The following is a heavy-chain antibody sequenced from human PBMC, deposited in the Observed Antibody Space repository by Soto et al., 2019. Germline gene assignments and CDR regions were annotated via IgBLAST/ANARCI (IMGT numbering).Heavy chain of an antibody. D-gene: IGHD3-3*01. CDR2: IYYSGST. J-gene: IGHJ6*02. CDR1: GGSISSGGYY. CDR3: ARDKGYDFWSGPSYHYYYGMDV. Sequence: SETLSLTCTVSGGSISSGGYYWSWIRQHPGKGLEWIGYIYYSGSTYYNPSLKSRVTISVDTSKNQFPLKLSSVTAADTAVYYCARDKGYDFWSGPSYHYYYGMDVWGQGTTVTVSS. V-gene: IGHV4-31*03.